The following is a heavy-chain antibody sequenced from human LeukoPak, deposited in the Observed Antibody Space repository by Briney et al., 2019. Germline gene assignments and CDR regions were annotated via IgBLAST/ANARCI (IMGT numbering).Heavy chain of an antibody. CDR3: ARDYEYCSGGSCYSNWFDP. CDR2: IWHTGHT. V-gene: IGHV4-4*02. D-gene: IGHD2-15*01. J-gene: IGHJ5*02. CDR1: GGSISSSNW. Sequence: SETLSLTCAVSGGSISSSNWWSWVRPAPGKGLEWIGEIWHTGHTNHNPSLRSRVSMSIDKSKNQFSLKLSSVTAADTAVYYCARDYEYCSGGSCYSNWFDPWGQGTLVTVSS.